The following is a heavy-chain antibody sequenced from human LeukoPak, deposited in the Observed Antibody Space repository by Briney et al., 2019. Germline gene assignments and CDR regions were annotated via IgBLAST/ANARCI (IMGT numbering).Heavy chain of an antibody. CDR2: ISSSGSDK. CDR1: GFTFSSYT. J-gene: IGHJ4*02. V-gene: IGHV3-21*01. Sequence: PGGSLRLSCAASGFTFSSYTMNWVRQAPGKGLEWLSSISSSGSDKYFADSVKGRFTISRDNAKKSLYLQMNSLRVEDTAVYYCARVGPSYGYVDYWGQGTLVTVSS. CDR3: ARVGPSYGYVDY. D-gene: IGHD5-18*01.